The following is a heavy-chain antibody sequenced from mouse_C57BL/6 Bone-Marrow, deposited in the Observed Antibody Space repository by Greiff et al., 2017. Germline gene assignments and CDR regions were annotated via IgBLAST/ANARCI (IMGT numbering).Heavy chain of an antibody. CDR2: IDPNSGGT. Sequence: QVQLKQPGAELVRPGASVKLSCKASGYTFTSYWMHWVKQRPGRGLEWIGRIDPNSGGTKYNEKFKGKATLTVDTPSSTAYMQLSSLTSEDSAVCYSAVTVHAWFADWGQGTMVTVSA. V-gene: IGHV1-72*01. J-gene: IGHJ3*01. CDR3: AVTVHAWFAD. CDR1: GYTFTSYW. D-gene: IGHD1-1*01.